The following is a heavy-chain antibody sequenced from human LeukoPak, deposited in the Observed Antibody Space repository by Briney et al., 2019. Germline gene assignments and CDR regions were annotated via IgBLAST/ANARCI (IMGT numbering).Heavy chain of an antibody. CDR2: INPSGGST. Sequence: ASVKVSCKASGYAFTSYYMHWVRQAPGQGLEWMGIINPSGGSTSLAQKFQGRVTMTRDTSTSTVCMELSSLRSEDTAVYYCARDRYCSGGSCYPDVWGQGTLVTVSS. CDR1: GYAFTSYY. J-gene: IGHJ4*02. V-gene: IGHV1-46*01. D-gene: IGHD2-15*01. CDR3: ARDRYCSGGSCYPDV.